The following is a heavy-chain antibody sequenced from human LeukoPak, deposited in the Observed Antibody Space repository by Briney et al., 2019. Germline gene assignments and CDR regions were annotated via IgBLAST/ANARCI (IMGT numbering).Heavy chain of an antibody. V-gene: IGHV3-21*01. Sequence: KSGGSLRLSCAASGFTFSSYSMNWVRQAPGKGLEWVSSISSSSSYIYYAGSVKGRFTISRDNAKNSLYLQMNSLRAEDTAVYYCARDVAGGQQWLVQYLDYWGQGTLVTVSS. CDR2: ISSSSSYI. D-gene: IGHD6-19*01. J-gene: IGHJ4*02. CDR1: GFTFSSYS. CDR3: ARDVAGGQQWLVQYLDY.